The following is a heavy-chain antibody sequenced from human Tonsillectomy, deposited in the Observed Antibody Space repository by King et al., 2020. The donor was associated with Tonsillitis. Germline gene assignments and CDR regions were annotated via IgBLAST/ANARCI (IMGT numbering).Heavy chain of an antibody. J-gene: IGHJ5*02. CDR2: IKSKTDGGTT. CDR3: ATDQAKMXGXGWVVWFDP. CDR1: GFTFSFAW. Sequence: VQLVESGGGLVKPGGSLRLSCAASGFTFSFAWMTWVRQAPGKGLEWVGRIKSKTDGGTTDYAAPVEGRFTMSRDDSNKLLNLQMNSLKTEDTAVYYCATDQAKMXGXGWVVWFDPWGQXXXVTVSS. V-gene: IGHV3-15*01. D-gene: IGHD6-19*01.